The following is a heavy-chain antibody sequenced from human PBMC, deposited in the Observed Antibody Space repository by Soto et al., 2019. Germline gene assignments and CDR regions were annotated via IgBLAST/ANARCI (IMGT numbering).Heavy chain of an antibody. J-gene: IGHJ4*02. CDR2: INPSGGST. CDR1: GYTFTSYY. D-gene: IGHD6-19*01. Sequence: ASVKVSCKASGYTFTSYYMHWVRQVPGQGLEWMGIINPSGGSTSYAQKFQGRVTMTRDTSTSTVYMELSSLRPEDTAVYYCARDYGSGWYRFDYWGQGTLVTVSS. V-gene: IGHV1-46*01. CDR3: ARDYGSGWYRFDY.